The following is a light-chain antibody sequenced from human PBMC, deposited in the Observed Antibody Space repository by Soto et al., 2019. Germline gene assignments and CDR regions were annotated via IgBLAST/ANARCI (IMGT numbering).Light chain of an antibody. V-gene: IGLV1-40*01. Sequence: QAVVTQPPSVSGAPGQRVTISCTGSSSNIGAGYDVHWYQQLPGRAPKLLIYGSTNRPSGVPDRFSGSRSGTSASLAITGLQAEDEADYFCQSYDSSLSVWVFGGGTKLTVL. J-gene: IGLJ3*02. CDR3: QSYDSSLSVWV. CDR2: GST. CDR1: SSNIGAGYD.